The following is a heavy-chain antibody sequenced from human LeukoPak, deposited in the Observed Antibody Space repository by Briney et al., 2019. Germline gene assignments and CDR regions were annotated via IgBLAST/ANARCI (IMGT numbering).Heavy chain of an antibody. Sequence: SETLSLTCTVSGGSLSSGSDYWGGIRQPPEKALEWIGSMHYSGSTDYNPSLKSRRAIFKDTSKNQFSLKLRFVTAADTAVYHCARLGYCSSTSCYMPNWGQGTLVTVSS. V-gene: IGHV4-39*01. CDR1: GGSLSSGSDY. CDR3: ARLGYCSSTSCYMPN. CDR2: MHYSGST. D-gene: IGHD2-2*02. J-gene: IGHJ4*02.